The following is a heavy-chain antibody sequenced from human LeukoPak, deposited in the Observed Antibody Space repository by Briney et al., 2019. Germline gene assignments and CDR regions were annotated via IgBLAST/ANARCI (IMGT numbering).Heavy chain of an antibody. CDR2: ISSSGSTI. J-gene: IGHJ4*02. CDR1: GFTFSSYA. D-gene: IGHD4-17*01. CDR3: ARVGSGTVTLDY. V-gene: IGHV3-48*04. Sequence: PGGSLRLSCAASGFTFSSYAMSWVRQAPGKGLEWVSYISSSGSTIYYADSVKGRFTISRDNAKNSLYLQMNSLRAEDTAVYYCARVGSGTVTLDYWGQGTLVTVSS.